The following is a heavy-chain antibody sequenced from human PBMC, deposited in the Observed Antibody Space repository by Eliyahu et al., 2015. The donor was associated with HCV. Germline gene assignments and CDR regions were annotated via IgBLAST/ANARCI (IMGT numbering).Heavy chain of an antibody. CDR3: ARVIVVVLAAMPDYFDY. CDR2: IYHSGST. V-gene: IGHV4-38-2*01. Sequence: QVQLQESGPGLVKPSEXLSLTCXVSGXSISXGYYWGWXRQPPGKGLEWIGSIYHSGSTYYNPSXKSRXTISVDTSKNQFSLKLSSVTAADTAVYYCARVIVVVLAAMPDYFDYWGQGTLVTVSS. J-gene: IGHJ4*02. CDR1: GXSISXGYY. D-gene: IGHD2-2*01.